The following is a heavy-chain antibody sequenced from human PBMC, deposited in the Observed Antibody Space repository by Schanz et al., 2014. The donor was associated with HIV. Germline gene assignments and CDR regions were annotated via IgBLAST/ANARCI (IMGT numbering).Heavy chain of an antibody. D-gene: IGHD6-13*01. J-gene: IGHJ4*02. CDR2: VSYIGST. CDR1: GDSFSSDSHY. V-gene: IGHV4-61*01. CDR3: ARALNRGSSSWYIWYFDY. Sequence: QVQLQQWGAGRLKPSETLSLTCGVSGDSFSSDSHYWNWIRQPPGKGPEWIGFVSYIGSTKYNPSLKRRITISVDTSKNQFSLKMDSVTAADTAVYYCARALNRGSSSWYIWYFDYWGQGTLVTVS.